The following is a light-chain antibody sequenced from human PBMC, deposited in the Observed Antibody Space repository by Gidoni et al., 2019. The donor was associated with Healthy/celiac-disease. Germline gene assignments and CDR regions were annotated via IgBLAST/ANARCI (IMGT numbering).Light chain of an antibody. CDR1: QSITSY. Sequence: DIQMPQSPSSLSASVGDRVTIPCRASQSITSYLNWYQQKPGTTTKLLIYAASRVQSGVPSRFSGSGSGTDFTLTISSLQPVDFATYYCQQSYSTPHVGPXTKVDSK. CDR3: QQSYSTPH. V-gene: IGKV1-39*01. CDR2: AAS. J-gene: IGKJ3*01.